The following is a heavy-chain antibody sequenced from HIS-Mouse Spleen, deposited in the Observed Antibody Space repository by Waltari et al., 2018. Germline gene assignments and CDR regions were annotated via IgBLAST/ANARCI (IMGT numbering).Heavy chain of an antibody. CDR2: ISSSSSYI. V-gene: IGHV3-21*01. CDR3: ASLTDSGYDYVGFDY. Sequence: EVQLVESGGGLVKPGGSLRLSCAASGITLRSYSMNWVRQAPGKGLEWVSSISSSSSYIYYADSVKGRFTISRDNAKNSLYLQMNSLRAEDTAVYYCASLTDSGYDYVGFDYWGQGTLVTVSS. J-gene: IGHJ4*02. CDR1: GITLRSYS. D-gene: IGHD5-12*01.